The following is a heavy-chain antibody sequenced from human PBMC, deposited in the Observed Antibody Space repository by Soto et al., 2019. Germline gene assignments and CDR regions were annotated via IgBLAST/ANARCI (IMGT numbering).Heavy chain of an antibody. J-gene: IGHJ4*02. CDR2: IISSSSYT. V-gene: IGHV3-11*06. CDR3: ARVFTDXYGSGSYVCXY. CDR1: GFTFSDYY. D-gene: IGHD3-10*01. Sequence: GGSLRLSCSASGFTFSDYYMSWIRQAPGKGLDWVSYIISSSSYTNYAASVKGRFTISRDNAKNSLYRQMNSMRAEDTAVYYSARVFTDXYGSGSYVCXYRGQRIPVTVSS.